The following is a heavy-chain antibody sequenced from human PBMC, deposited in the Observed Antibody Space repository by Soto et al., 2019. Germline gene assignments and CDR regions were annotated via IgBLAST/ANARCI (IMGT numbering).Heavy chain of an antibody. CDR3: AKDGSYYDFDY. Sequence: EVQLLESGEGLVQPGGSLRLSCAASGFTFSTYAMSWVRQAPGKGLAWVSSFSGSGGSTYYADSVKGRFTISRDNSKNTLYLRMDSLRVEDTAVYYCAKDGSYYDFDYWGQGTLVNVSS. D-gene: IGHD3-3*01. V-gene: IGHV3-23*01. CDR2: FSGSGGST. CDR1: GFTFSTYA. J-gene: IGHJ4*02.